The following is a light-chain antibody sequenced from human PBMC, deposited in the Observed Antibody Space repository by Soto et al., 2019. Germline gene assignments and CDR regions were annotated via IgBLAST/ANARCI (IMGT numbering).Light chain of an antibody. CDR2: DAS. V-gene: IGKV3-11*01. J-gene: IGKJ4*01. Sequence: EIMLTQSPATLSLSPGERATLSCRASQSVSSYLAWYQQKPGRAPRLLIYDASNRAAGIPARFSGSGSGTDFPLTISSLEPEDFAVYYCQQRRNWPLTFGGGTRVDIK. CDR1: QSVSSY. CDR3: QQRRNWPLT.